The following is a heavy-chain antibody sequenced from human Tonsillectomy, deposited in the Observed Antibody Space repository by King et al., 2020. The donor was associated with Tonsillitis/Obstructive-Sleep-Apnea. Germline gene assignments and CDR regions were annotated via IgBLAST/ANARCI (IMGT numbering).Heavy chain of an antibody. CDR2: IYYSGST. V-gene: IGHV4-59*01. D-gene: IGHD1-1*01. CDR1: GGSISSYY. CDR3: ARVGYDNWFDP. J-gene: IGHJ5*02. Sequence: VQLQESGPGLVKPSETLSLTCTVSGGSISSYYWSWIRQPPGKGLEWIGYIYYSGSTNYNPSLKSRVTISVDTSKNQFSLKLSSVTAADTAVYYCARVGYDNWFDPWGQGTLVTVS.